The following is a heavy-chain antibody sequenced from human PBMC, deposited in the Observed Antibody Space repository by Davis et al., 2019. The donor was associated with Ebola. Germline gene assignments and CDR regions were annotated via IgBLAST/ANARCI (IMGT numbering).Heavy chain of an antibody. Sequence: GGSLRLSCAASGFTFSTYAMSWVRQAPGKGLEWVSGITGSDGSTYCADSVKGRFTISRDNSKNTLYLQMNSLRAEDTAVYYCAREAPRFGRTGTGSWEGTWGQGTLVTVSS. V-gene: IGHV3-23*01. CDR3: AREAPRFGRTGTGSWEGT. CDR1: GFTFSTYA. CDR2: ITGSDGST. D-gene: IGHD1-7*01. J-gene: IGHJ5*02.